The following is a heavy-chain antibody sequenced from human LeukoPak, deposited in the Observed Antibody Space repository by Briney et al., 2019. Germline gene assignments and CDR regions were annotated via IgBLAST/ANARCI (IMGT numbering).Heavy chain of an antibody. Sequence: SETLSLTCTVSGGSISSSSYYWGWIRQPPGKGLEWIGSIYYSGSTYYNPSLKSRVTISVDTSKNQFSLKLSSVTAADTAVYYCARGYTPMITPFDYWAQGTLVTVSS. CDR2: IYYSGST. CDR1: GGSISSSSYY. D-gene: IGHD5-18*01. CDR3: ARGYTPMITPFDY. J-gene: IGHJ4*02. V-gene: IGHV4-39*07.